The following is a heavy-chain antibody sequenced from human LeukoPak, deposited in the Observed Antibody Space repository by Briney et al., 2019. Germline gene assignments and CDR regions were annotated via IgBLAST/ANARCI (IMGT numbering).Heavy chain of an antibody. V-gene: IGHV1-18*01. D-gene: IGHD1-26*01. J-gene: IGHJ5*02. CDR1: GYTFTSYG. CDR2: ISAYNGNT. CDR3: ARDLPLTQWELRGNWFDP. Sequence: ASVKVSCKASGYTFTSYGISWVRQAPGQGLEWMGWISAYNGNTNYAQKLQGRVTMTTDTSTSTAYMELRSLRSDDTAVYYCARDLPLTQWELRGNWFDPWGQGTLVTVSS.